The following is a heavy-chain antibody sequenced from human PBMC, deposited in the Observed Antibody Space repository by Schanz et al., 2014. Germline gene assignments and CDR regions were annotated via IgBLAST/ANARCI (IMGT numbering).Heavy chain of an antibody. V-gene: IGHV3-33*08. CDR1: GFTFSSYA. D-gene: IGHD3-10*01. CDR2: MSYDGSIK. J-gene: IGHJ6*02. Sequence: QVQLVESGGGVVQPGRSLRLSCAASGFTFSSYAMHWVRQAPGKGLEWVAAMSYDGSIKYYGDSVKGRFTISRDNAKNTLYLQMNSLRAEDTAVYYCARDFDDRRGYGSGYCLGDCMDVWGQGTTDTVSS. CDR3: ARDFDDRRGYGSGYCLGDCMDV.